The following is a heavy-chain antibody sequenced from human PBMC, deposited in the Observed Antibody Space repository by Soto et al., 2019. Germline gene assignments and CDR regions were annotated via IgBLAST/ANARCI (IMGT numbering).Heavy chain of an antibody. V-gene: IGHV4-39*01. Sequence: KPSETLSLTCTVSGGSISSSSYYWGWIRQPPGKGLEWIGSIYYSGSTYYNPSLKSRVTISVDTSKNQFSLKLSSVTAADTAVYYCARRLRYSSSSFDYWGQGTLVTVSS. CDR3: ARRLRYSSSSFDY. J-gene: IGHJ4*02. CDR2: IYYSGST. D-gene: IGHD6-6*01. CDR1: GGSISSSSYY.